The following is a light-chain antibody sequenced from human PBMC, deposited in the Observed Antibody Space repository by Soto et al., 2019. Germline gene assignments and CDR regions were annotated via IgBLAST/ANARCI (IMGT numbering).Light chain of an antibody. CDR3: SSWTSSSTNV. Sequence: QSALTQPASVSGSPGQSITISCTGTSSDVGGYNYVSWYQQHPGKAPKVMIYDVSNRPSGASNRFSGSKSGNTASLTISGLQAEDEADYYCSSWTSSSTNVFGTGTKLTVL. V-gene: IGLV2-14*01. CDR1: SSDVGGYNY. J-gene: IGLJ1*01. CDR2: DVS.